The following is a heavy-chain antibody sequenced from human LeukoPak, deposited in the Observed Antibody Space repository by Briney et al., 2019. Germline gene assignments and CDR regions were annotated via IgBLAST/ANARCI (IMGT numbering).Heavy chain of an antibody. V-gene: IGHV4-34*01. CDR2: INHSGST. CDR1: GGSFSGYY. J-gene: IGHJ4*02. CDR3: ASSLDYYYGSGRYDY. Sequence: PSETLSLTCAVYGGSFSGYYWSWIRQPPGKGLEWIGEINHSGSTNYNPSLKSRVTISVDTSKNQFSLKLSSVTAADTAVYYCASSLDYYYGSGRYDYWGQGTLVTVSS. D-gene: IGHD3-10*01.